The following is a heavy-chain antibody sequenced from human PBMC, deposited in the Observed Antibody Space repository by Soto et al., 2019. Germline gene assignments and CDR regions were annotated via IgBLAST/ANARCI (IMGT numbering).Heavy chain of an antibody. CDR2: ISWNSGSI. D-gene: IGHD3-9*01. J-gene: IGHJ4*02. Sequence: GGSLRLSCAASGFTFDDYAMHWVRQAPGKGLEWVSGISWNSGSIGYADSVKGRFTISRDNAKNSLYLQMNSLRAEDTALYYCAKAGYFDWLLTPPYFDYWGKGTLVTVSS. CDR3: AKAGYFDWLLTPPYFDY. CDR1: GFTFDDYA. V-gene: IGHV3-9*01.